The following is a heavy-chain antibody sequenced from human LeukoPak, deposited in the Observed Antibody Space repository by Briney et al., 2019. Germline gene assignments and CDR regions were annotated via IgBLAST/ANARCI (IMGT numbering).Heavy chain of an antibody. J-gene: IGHJ4*02. Sequence: GGSLRLSCAASGFTFNNYGMHWVRQAPGKGLEWVAVIRSDGNNKYYVDSVKGRFTVSRDNSKNTLYLQMNSLRAEDTAVYYCAKVLSVLGAADYWGQGTLVTVSS. CDR3: AKVLSVLGAADY. V-gene: IGHV3-30*02. D-gene: IGHD3-3*01. CDR1: GFTFNNYG. CDR2: IRSDGNNK.